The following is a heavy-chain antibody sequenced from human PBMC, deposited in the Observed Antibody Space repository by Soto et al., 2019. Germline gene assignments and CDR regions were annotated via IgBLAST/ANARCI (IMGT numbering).Heavy chain of an antibody. Sequence: WGSLRLSCATSGLTFSSYDMHWVRQAPGRGLEWVAVIRGDGTVRNYADSVKGRFTISRDNSKNELYLQMNSLRAEDTALYYCASKTIDDFDYWGLGTLVTVSS. CDR3: ASKTIDDFDY. CDR1: GLTFSSYD. V-gene: IGHV3-33*01. J-gene: IGHJ4*02. CDR2: IRGDGTVR. D-gene: IGHD3-3*01.